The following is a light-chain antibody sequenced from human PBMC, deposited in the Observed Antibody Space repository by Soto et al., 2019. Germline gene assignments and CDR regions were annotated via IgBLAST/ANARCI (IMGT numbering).Light chain of an antibody. CDR3: MQGRQWPPT. CDR2: KVS. Sequence: DVVLTQSPLSLSVTLGQPASISCRSSQSLVYSDGDTYLNWFHQRPGQSPRRLIYKVSDRDSGVPDRFRGRGSGAEFTLTISRVEAEDVGVYFCMQGRQWPPTFGPGTKLEIK. J-gene: IGKJ3*01. CDR1: QSLVYSDGDTY. V-gene: IGKV2-30*01.